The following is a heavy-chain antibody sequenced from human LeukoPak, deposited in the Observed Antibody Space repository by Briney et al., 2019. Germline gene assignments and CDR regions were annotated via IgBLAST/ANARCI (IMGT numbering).Heavy chain of an antibody. Sequence: PGGSLRLSCAASGFTFSSYWMSWVRQAPGKGLEWVANIKQDGSEKYYVDSVKGRFTISRDNAKNSLYLQMNSLRAEDTAVYYCARDPPGDDFWSGYYHDAFDIWGQGTMVTVSS. V-gene: IGHV3-7*01. CDR3: ARDPPGDDFWSGYYHDAFDI. CDR1: GFTFSSYW. J-gene: IGHJ3*02. CDR2: IKQDGSEK. D-gene: IGHD3-3*01.